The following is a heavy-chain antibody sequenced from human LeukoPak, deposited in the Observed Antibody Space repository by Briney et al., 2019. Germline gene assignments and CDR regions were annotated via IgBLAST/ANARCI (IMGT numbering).Heavy chain of an antibody. CDR1: GASISSGSNY. CDR3: ARVLAGYDYSVYYYYMDV. CDR2: IYSSGST. V-gene: IGHV4-39*07. J-gene: IGHJ6*03. D-gene: IGHD5-12*01. Sequence: PSETLSLTCSVSGASISSGSNYWGWIRQPPGKTLEWIGSIYSSGSTYYNPSLKSRVIIIIDTPKNQFSLRLSSVTAADTAVYYCARVLAGYDYSVYYYYMDVWGKGTTVTVSS.